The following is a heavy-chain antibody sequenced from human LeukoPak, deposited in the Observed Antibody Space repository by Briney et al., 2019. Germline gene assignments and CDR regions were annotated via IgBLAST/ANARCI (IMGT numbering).Heavy chain of an antibody. Sequence: PGGALRLSCAASGFTFSSYWMSWVRQAPGKGLEGVANIKQDGSEKYYVDSVKGRFTISRDNAKNSLYLQMNSLRAEDTAVYYCARDKLHLYYYYGMDVWGQGTTVTVSS. J-gene: IGHJ6*02. CDR2: IKQDGSEK. CDR3: ARDKLHLYYYYGMDV. V-gene: IGHV3-7*05. D-gene: IGHD5-24*01. CDR1: GFTFSSYW.